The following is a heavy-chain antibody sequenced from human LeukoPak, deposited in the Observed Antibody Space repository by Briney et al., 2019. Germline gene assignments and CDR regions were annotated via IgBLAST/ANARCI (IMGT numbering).Heavy chain of an antibody. D-gene: IGHD2-21*02. CDR2: ISYNSDTI. Sequence: GGSLRLSCAAPGFTFDDYAMHWVRHAPGKGLEWVSGISYNSDTIAYADSVKGRFTISRDNAKNSLYLQMNSLRAEDTALYYCAKDYCGGDCYSGWYFDLWGRGTLVTVSS. CDR3: AKDYCGGDCYSGWYFDL. V-gene: IGHV3-9*01. J-gene: IGHJ2*01. CDR1: GFTFDDYA.